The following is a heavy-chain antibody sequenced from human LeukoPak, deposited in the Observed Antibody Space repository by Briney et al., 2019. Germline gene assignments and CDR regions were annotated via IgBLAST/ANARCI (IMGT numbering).Heavy chain of an antibody. CDR1: GGSISTSY. Sequence: SETLSLTCTVSGGSISTSYWNWIRQPPGMGLEWIGYFSYSGKNNFNPSLKSGVTITVDTSKNQFSLKLSSVTAADTAVYYCARYSGSGRFDYWGQGTLVTVSS. D-gene: IGHD1-26*01. CDR3: ARYSGSGRFDY. J-gene: IGHJ4*02. V-gene: IGHV4-59*08. CDR2: FSYSGKN.